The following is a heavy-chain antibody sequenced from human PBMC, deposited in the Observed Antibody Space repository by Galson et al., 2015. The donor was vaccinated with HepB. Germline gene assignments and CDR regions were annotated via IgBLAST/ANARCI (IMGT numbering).Heavy chain of an antibody. V-gene: IGHV5-51*01. CDR2: IYPGDSDT. D-gene: IGHD2-15*01. J-gene: IGHJ6*03. CDR1: GYTFNTYW. Sequence: QSGAEVKQPGESLKISCKGSGYTFNTYWIGWVRQMPGKGLEWMGIIYPGDSDTRYSPSFQGQVTISADKSINTAYLQWSSLRASDTAIYYCARQIVGALPHYYYYMDVWGKGTTVTVSS. CDR3: ARQIVGALPHYYYYMDV.